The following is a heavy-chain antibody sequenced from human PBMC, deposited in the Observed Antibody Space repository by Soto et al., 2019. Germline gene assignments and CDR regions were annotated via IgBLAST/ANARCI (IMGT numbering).Heavy chain of an antibody. V-gene: IGHV3-30*18. CDR1: GFTFSNYG. J-gene: IGHJ6*02. CDR3: SKDPRDYGSNSFCYYYGMDV. Sequence: GGSLRLSCAASGFTFSNYGMHWVRQPPGKGLEWVAVISYDGSSKFYADSVKGRFTISRDNSKNTLYLQMNSLRGEDTAVYYCSKDPRDYGSNSFCYYYGMDVWGQGTTVTVSS. D-gene: IGHD4-17*01. CDR2: ISYDGSSK.